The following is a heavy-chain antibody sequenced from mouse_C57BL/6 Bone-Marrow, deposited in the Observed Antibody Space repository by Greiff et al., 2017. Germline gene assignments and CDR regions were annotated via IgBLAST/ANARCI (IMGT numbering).Heavy chain of an antibody. CDR2: ISSGGSYT. V-gene: IGHV5-6*02. Sequence: DVMLVESGGDLVKPGGSLKLSCAASGFTFSSYGMSWVRQTPDKRLEWVATISSGGSYTYYPDSVKGRFTISRDNAKNTLYLQMRSLKSEDTAMYYCARQGRYYFDYWGQGTTLTVSS. J-gene: IGHJ2*01. CDR1: GFTFSSYG. CDR3: ARQGRYYFDY.